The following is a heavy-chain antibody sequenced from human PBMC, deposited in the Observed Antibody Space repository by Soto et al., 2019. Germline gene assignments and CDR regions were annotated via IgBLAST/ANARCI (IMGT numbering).Heavy chain of an antibody. D-gene: IGHD2-21*02. Sequence: PSETLSLTCTVSGGSISSYYWSWIRKPPGKGLVWIGYIYYSGSTNYNPSLKSRVTISVDTSKNQFSLKLNAVTAADTAVYYCARDLWGYCGTDCYPLDVWGQGTTVTVSS. CDR1: GGSISSYY. J-gene: IGHJ6*02. V-gene: IGHV4-59*01. CDR2: IYYSGST. CDR3: ARDLWGYCGTDCYPLDV.